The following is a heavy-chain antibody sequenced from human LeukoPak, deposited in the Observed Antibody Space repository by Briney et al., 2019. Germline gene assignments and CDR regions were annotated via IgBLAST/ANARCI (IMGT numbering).Heavy chain of an antibody. CDR3: AKDVDRVQSYYFDY. CDR1: GFNFCSYS. D-gene: IGHD3-22*01. CDR2: ISGSGVST. V-gene: IGHV3-23*01. Sequence: GGSLRLSCAASGFNFCSYSMNWVRQAPGKGLEWVSGISGSGVSTNYADSVKGRFTISRDNSKNTLYLQMNSLRAEDTAIYYCAKDVDRVQSYYFDYWGQGTLVTVSS. J-gene: IGHJ4*02.